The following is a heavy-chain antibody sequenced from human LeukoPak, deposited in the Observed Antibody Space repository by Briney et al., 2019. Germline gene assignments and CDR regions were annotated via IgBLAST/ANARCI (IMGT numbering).Heavy chain of an antibody. J-gene: IGHJ3*01. CDR2: VSYDGTKS. CDR3: ARVRHGSVRGGFDV. D-gene: IGHD3-10*01. V-gene: IGHV3-30-3*01. Sequence: PGGSLRLSCTVSGFTFNNYAVHWVRQAPGRGLERVAIVSYDGTKSHYADSVQGRFTISRDSSHNTLYLQMSNLRTDDTALYYCARVRHGSVRGGFDVWGQGTLVTVSS. CDR1: GFTFNNYA.